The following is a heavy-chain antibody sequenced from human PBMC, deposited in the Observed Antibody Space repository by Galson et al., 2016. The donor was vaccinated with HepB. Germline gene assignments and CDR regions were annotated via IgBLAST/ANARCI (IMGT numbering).Heavy chain of an antibody. CDR1: GAALSGGSYY. D-gene: IGHD4-23*01. CDR2: IYYTGST. CDR3: SRWSVATFAFDS. Sequence: SETLSLTCSVSGAALSGGSYYWSWIRQPPGKRLEWIAYIYYTGSTTYNPSLKSQVTISLDTSKNQFSLKLTSVTAADTALYYCSRWSVATFAFDSGGKGTNVTVSS. V-gene: IGHV4-61*01. J-gene: IGHJ3*02.